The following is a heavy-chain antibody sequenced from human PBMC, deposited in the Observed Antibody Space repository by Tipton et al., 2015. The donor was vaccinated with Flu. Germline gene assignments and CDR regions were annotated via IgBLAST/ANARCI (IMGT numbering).Heavy chain of an antibody. V-gene: IGHV1-46*01. J-gene: IGHJ4*02. D-gene: IGHD6-6*01. CDR3: ARDGSSVLDC. CDR2: INPDGGST. Sequence: QLVQSGAEVERPGASVTISCKASGYPFTSYQIHWVRQAPGQGIEWMGMINPDGGSTTYAQKFGGRVTVTRETSTNTVYMHVTTLTFGDTAIYYCARDGSSVLDCWGQGTLVTVSS. CDR1: GYPFTSYQ.